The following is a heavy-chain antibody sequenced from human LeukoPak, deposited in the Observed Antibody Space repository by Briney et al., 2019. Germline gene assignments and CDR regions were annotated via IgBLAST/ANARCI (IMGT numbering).Heavy chain of an antibody. J-gene: IGHJ4*02. Sequence: ASVKVSCKASGYTFTGYYMHWVRQAPGQGLEWMGWINPNSGGTNYAQKFQGRVTMTRDTSISTAYMELSRLRSDDTAVYYCARGVTWIQPPGYFDYWGQGTLVTVSS. CDR3: ARGVTWIQPPGYFDY. V-gene: IGHV1-2*02. CDR2: INPNSGGT. CDR1: GYTFTGYY. D-gene: IGHD5-18*01.